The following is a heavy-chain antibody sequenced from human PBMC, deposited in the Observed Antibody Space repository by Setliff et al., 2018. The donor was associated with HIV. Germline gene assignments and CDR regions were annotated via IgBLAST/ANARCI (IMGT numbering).Heavy chain of an antibody. CDR1: GYTFTNYY. V-gene: IGHV1-46*01. J-gene: IGHJ4*02. Sequence: GASVKVSCKTSGYTFTNYYMHWMRQAPGQGLEWMGVVNTVGGGASYAQKFQGRLTVTRDTSTSTVYMELSSLRSEDTAVYYCARECQVVVTAKGFDYWGLGTLVTVSS. CDR3: ARECQVVVTAKGFDY. CDR2: VNTVGGGA. D-gene: IGHD2-15*01.